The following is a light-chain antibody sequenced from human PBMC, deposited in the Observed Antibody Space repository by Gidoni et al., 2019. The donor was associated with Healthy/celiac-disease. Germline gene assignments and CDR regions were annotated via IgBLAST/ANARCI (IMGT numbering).Light chain of an antibody. CDR1: SSDVGSYNL. CDR3: CSYAGSSTWV. V-gene: IGLV2-23*01. J-gene: IGLJ3*02. Sequence: QSAPTQPASLSGSPGQSITISCTGTSSDVGSYNLVSWYQQHPGKAPKLMIYEGSKRPSGVSNRFSGSKSGNTASLTISGLQAEDEADYYCCSYAGSSTWVFGGGTKLTVL. CDR2: EGS.